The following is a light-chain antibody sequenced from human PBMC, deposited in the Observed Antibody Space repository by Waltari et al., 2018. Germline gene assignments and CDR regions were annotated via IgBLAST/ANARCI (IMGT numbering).Light chain of an antibody. CDR3: QSYDRSLGGSV. V-gene: IGLV1-40*01. J-gene: IGLJ3*02. Sequence: QSVLTQPPSVSGAPGQRVTISCTGSSSNLGAGYDVHWYQHFPGAGPKLIIYSDTHRPSGVPDRFSGSKSGTSASLAVTGLQADDEADYYCQSYDRSLGGSVFGGGTKLTVL. CDR2: SDT. CDR1: SSNLGAGYD.